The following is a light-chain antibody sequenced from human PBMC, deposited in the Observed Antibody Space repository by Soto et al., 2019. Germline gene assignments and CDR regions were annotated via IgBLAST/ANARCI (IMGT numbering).Light chain of an antibody. CDR2: GAS. CDR1: QAISNY. J-gene: IGKJ1*01. V-gene: IGKV1-39*01. CDR3: QQSYSTPRT. Sequence: DIQMTQSPSFLSASGGDRVTITCRASQAISNYLNWYQQKPGKAPKILIYGASSLQSGVPSRFSGSGSGADFTLTISSLQPEDFATYYCQQSYSTPRTFGQGTKVDIK.